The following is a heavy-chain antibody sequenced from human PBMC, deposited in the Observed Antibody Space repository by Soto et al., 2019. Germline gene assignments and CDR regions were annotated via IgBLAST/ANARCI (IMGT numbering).Heavy chain of an antibody. Sequence: QVQLVESGGGVVQPGRSLRLSCAASGFTFSSYAMHWVRQAPGKGLEWVAVISYDGSNKYYADSVKGRFTISRDNSKNTLYLQMNSLRAEDTAVYYCARDPLVNDSSGYYPRVGWYFDLWGRGTLVTVSS. D-gene: IGHD3-22*01. CDR3: ARDPLVNDSSGYYPRVGWYFDL. CDR2: ISYDGSNK. CDR1: GFTFSSYA. J-gene: IGHJ2*01. V-gene: IGHV3-30-3*01.